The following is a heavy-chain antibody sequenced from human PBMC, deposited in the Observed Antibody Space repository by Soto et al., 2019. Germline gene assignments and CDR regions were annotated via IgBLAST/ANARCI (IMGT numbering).Heavy chain of an antibody. V-gene: IGHV3-7*03. Sequence: GGSLRLSCEASGFTFSGYWRSWVRQAPGKGLGWVADIKHDGSVQYYVDSVKGRFTISRDNAKKLLFLQMNGLRAEDTALYYCARATYSNAWYRFDLWGQGTLVTVSS. D-gene: IGHD4-4*01. CDR3: ARATYSNAWYRFDL. CDR2: IKHDGSVQ. J-gene: IGHJ4*02. CDR1: GFTFSGYW.